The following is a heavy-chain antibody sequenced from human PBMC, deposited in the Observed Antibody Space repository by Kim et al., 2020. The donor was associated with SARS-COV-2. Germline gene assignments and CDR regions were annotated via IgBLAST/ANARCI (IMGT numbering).Heavy chain of an antibody. CDR2: INEGGIT. V-gene: IGHV3-43*02. CDR3: STGWTIYTNYNVDS. J-gene: IGHJ5*01. D-gene: IGHD1-7*01. CDR1: GFSLGEFS. Sequence: GGSLRLSCAASGFSLGEFSMHWVRQAPGKGLEWVSLINEGGITLYAEAPMNRFTISCNNNTNTLFLLLNNLLTADAAVYYYSTGWTIYTNYNVDSW.